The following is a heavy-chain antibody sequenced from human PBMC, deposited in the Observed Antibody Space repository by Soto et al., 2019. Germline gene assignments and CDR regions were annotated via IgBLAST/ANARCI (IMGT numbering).Heavy chain of an antibody. D-gene: IGHD3-10*01. Sequence: GGSLRLSCAASGFTFSSYAMSWVRQAPGKGLEWVSAISGSGGSTYYADSVKGRFTISRDNSKNTLYLQMNSLRAEDTAVYYCAKPAFYYGSGRYKPTGGYFDYWGQGTLVTVSS. CDR1: GFTFSSYA. J-gene: IGHJ4*02. CDR3: AKPAFYYGSGRYKPTGGYFDY. V-gene: IGHV3-23*01. CDR2: ISGSGGST.